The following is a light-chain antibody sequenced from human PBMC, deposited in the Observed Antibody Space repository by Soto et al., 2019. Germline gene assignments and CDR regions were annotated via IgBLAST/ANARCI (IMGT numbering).Light chain of an antibody. J-gene: IGLJ2*01. Sequence: QSVLTQPPSVSGAPGQGGTISCTGARSNIGAGYDVHWYHQIPGTAPKLLMYASSNRPSGVPDRFSGSKSGTSASLAITGLQAEDEGEYYCQSYDSSLSGVVFGVGTKLTVL. V-gene: IGLV1-40*01. CDR2: ASS. CDR3: QSYDSSLSGVV. CDR1: RSNIGAGYD.